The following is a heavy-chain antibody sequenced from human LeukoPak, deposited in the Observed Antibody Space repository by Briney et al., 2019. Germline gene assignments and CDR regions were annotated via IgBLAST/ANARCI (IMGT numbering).Heavy chain of an antibody. V-gene: IGHV3-30-3*01. D-gene: IGHD4-17*01. CDR3: AREGEGDDYGDHYYFDY. CDR1: GFTFSSYA. Sequence: PGGSLRLSCAASGFTFSSYAMHWVRQAPGKGLEWVAVISYDGSNKYYADSVKGRFTISRDNSKNTLYLQMNSLRAEDTAVYYCAREGEGDDYGDHYYFDYWGQGTLVTVSS. CDR2: ISYDGSNK. J-gene: IGHJ4*02.